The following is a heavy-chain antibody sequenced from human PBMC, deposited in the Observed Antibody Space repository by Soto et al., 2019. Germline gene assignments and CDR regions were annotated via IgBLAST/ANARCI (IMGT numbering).Heavy chain of an antibody. CDR2: ISSRSNTI. Sequence: EVQLVESGGGLVQPGGSLRLSCAASGFTFSSYSMNWVRQAPGKGLEWISYISSRSNTIYYADSVKGRFTISRDNAKNSLYLQMNSLRDEDTAVYYCARPPVHCGGDRSHFDCWGQGTLVTVSS. V-gene: IGHV3-48*02. J-gene: IGHJ4*02. CDR1: GFTFSSYS. CDR3: ARPPVHCGGDRSHFDC. D-gene: IGHD2-21*02.